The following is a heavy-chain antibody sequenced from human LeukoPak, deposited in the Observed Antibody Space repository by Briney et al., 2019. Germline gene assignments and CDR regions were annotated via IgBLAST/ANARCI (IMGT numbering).Heavy chain of an antibody. Sequence: PGGSLRLSCAASGFTFSSYGMHWVRQAPGKGLEWVAVISYDGSNKYYADSVKGRFTISRDNSKNTLYLQMNSLRAEDTAVYYCANKGSSGWYDYYYGMDVWGQGTTVTVSS. V-gene: IGHV3-30*18. CDR3: ANKGSSGWYDYYYGMDV. CDR1: GFTFSSYG. J-gene: IGHJ6*02. D-gene: IGHD6-19*01. CDR2: ISYDGSNK.